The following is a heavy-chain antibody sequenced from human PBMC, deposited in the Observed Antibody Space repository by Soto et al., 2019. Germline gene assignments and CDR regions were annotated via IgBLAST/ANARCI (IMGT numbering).Heavy chain of an antibody. CDR1: GYTFTSYG. CDR3: ARDFRSSCTGSSCIYFDY. J-gene: IGHJ4*02. Sequence: ASVKVSCKASGYTFTSYGFSWLRQSPGQGLEWVGWISANSGDTNSARKFQGRVTLTTDTSTGTAYMDLTSLRSDDTAVYYCARDFRSSCTGSSCIYFDYWGQGTQVTVSS. V-gene: IGHV1-18*01. D-gene: IGHD2-15*01. CDR2: ISANSGDT.